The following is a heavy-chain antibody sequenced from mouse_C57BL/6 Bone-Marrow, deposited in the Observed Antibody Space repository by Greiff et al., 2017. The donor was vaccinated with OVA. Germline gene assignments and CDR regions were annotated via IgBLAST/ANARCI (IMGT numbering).Heavy chain of an antibody. D-gene: IGHD2-3*01. CDR1: GYTFTDYY. J-gene: IGHJ4*01. Sequence: VQLQQSGPELVKPGASVKISCKASGYTFTDYYLNWVKQSHGKSLEWIGDINPNNGGTSYNQKFKGKAPLTVDKSSSTAYMELRSLTSEDAAVYYCGGYFLYAMDYWGQGTSVTVAS. V-gene: IGHV1-26*01. CDR3: GGYFLYAMDY. CDR2: INPNNGGT.